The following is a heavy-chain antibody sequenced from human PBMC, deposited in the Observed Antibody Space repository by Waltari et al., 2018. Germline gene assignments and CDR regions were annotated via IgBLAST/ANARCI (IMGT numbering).Heavy chain of an antibody. Sequence: QGEWVESGGGGVQPGGSLGLACAGSGSTFSNFGLPWVRKPPGKGVEWGTFGLSDGTSKYYGDSVRGRFTISRDDSKNSLYLQMSSLRAEDTAVYYCAKDLTSFGVGYYCDSWGQGTLVTVSS. V-gene: IGHV3-30*02. D-gene: IGHD3-3*01. CDR2: GLSDGTSK. CDR3: AKDLTSFGVGYYCDS. CDR1: GSTFSNFG. J-gene: IGHJ4*02.